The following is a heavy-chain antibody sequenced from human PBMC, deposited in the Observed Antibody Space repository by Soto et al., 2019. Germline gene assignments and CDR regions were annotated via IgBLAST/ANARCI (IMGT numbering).Heavy chain of an antibody. D-gene: IGHD3-22*01. V-gene: IGHV4-59*01. CDR3: AGTYYYDSSGYYQEDY. CDR2: IYYSGST. Sequence: SEALSLTCTVSGGSISSYYWSWIRQPPGKGLEWIGYIYYSGSTNHNPSLKSRVTISVDTSKNQFSLKLSSVTAADTAVYYCAGTYYYDSSGYYQEDYWGQGTLVTVSS. CDR1: GGSISSYY. J-gene: IGHJ4*02.